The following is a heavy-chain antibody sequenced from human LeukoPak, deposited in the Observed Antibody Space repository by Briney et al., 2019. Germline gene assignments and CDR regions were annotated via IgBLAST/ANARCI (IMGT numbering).Heavy chain of an antibody. CDR2: IYYSGST. V-gene: IGHV4-59*01. Sequence: SETLSLTCTVSGGSISSYYWSWIRQPPGKGLEWIGYIYYSGSTNYNPSLKSRVTISVDTSKNQFSLKLSSVTAADTAVYYCARDPSSSWYGYMDVWGKGTTVTVSS. J-gene: IGHJ6*03. CDR3: ARDPSSSWYGYMDV. CDR1: GGSISSYY. D-gene: IGHD6-13*01.